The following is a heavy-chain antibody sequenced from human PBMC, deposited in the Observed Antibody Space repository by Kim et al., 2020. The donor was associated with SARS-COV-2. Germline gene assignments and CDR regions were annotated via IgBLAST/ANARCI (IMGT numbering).Heavy chain of an antibody. CDR1: GGSISSGGYY. CDR3: ARTRITMIVVVTHFDY. Sequence: SETLSLTCTVSGGSISSGGYYWSWIRQHPGKGLEWIGYIYYSGSTYYNPSRKSRVTISVDTSKNQFSLKLSSVTAADTAVYYCARTRITMIVVVTHFDYWGQGTLVTVSS. J-gene: IGHJ4*02. CDR2: IYYSGST. D-gene: IGHD3-22*01. V-gene: IGHV4-31*03.